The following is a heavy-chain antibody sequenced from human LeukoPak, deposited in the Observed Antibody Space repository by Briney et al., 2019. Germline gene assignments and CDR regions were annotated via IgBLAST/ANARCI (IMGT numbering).Heavy chain of an antibody. Sequence: PGRSLRLSCAASGFTFDDYAMHWVRQAPGKGLEWVSGISWSSGSIGYADSVKGRFTISRDNAKNSLYLQMNSLRAEDTALYYCAKAPIVGASSGGPYYFDYWGQGTLVTVSS. CDR2: ISWSSGSI. J-gene: IGHJ4*02. V-gene: IGHV3-9*01. CDR3: AKAPIVGASSGGPYYFDY. D-gene: IGHD1-26*01. CDR1: GFTFDDYA.